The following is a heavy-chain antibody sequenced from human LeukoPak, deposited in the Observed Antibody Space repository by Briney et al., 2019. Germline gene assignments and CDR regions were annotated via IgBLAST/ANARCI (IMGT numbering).Heavy chain of an antibody. CDR3: ARDYGD. CDR2: INWNGGST. CDR1: GFIFNNYA. D-gene: IGHD4-17*01. V-gene: IGHV3-20*04. J-gene: IGHJ4*02. Sequence: GGSLRLSCAGSGFIFNNYAMHWVRQPPGKGLEWVSGINWNGGSTGYADSVKGRFTISRDNAKNSLYLQMNSLRAEDTALYYCARDYGDWGQGTLVTVSS.